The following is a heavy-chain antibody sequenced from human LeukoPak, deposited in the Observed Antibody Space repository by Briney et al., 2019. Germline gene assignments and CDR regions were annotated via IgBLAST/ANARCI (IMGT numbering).Heavy chain of an antibody. CDR2: ISSSSSYI. Sequence: GGSLRLSCAASGVTFSSYSMYWVREGPGQGLGWVSSISSSSSYIYYADSVKGRCTTSRDNAKNTLYFQMNSPRAEATAVYYCARGVAAAGTDWGQGTLVTVSS. V-gene: IGHV3-21*01. J-gene: IGHJ4*02. CDR1: GVTFSSYS. D-gene: IGHD6-13*01. CDR3: ARGVAAAGTD.